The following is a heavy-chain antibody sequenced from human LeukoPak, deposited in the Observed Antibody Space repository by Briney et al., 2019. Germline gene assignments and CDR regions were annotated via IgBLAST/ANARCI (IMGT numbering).Heavy chain of an antibody. CDR2: ISSSGNTR. D-gene: IGHD3-16*01. CDR1: GFTFSSYA. CDR3: AWGGMAAFDS. Sequence: PGGSLRLSCAASGFTFSSYAMHWVRQAPGKGLEWVAYISSSGNTRYYADSVKGRFTISRDNAKNSLYLQMNSLRAEDTAVYYCAWGGMAAFDSWGQGTLVTVSS. V-gene: IGHV3-48*04. J-gene: IGHJ4*02.